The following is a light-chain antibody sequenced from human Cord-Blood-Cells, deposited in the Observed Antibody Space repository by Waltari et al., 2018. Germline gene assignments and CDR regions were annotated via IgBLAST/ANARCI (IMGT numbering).Light chain of an antibody. CDR1: SSDGGGYNY. J-gene: IGLJ1*01. V-gene: IGLV2-11*01. CDR2: DVS. Sequence: QSALTQPRSVSGSPGQSVTISCTRTSSDGGGYNYVTWYQQHPGTAPKLMIYDVSKLPSGVPDRFSGSKSGNTASLTISELQAEDEADYYCCSYAGSYTYVVGTGTKVTVL. CDR3: CSYAGSYTYV.